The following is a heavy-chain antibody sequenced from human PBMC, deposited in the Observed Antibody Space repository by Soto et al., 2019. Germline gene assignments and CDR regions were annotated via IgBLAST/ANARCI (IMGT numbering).Heavy chain of an antibody. D-gene: IGHD2-2*01. CDR2: ISASSSYI. Sequence: EVQLVESGGGLVKPGESLRLSCAASGFTFSSYSMSWVRQAPGKGLEWVSSISASSSYIYYPDSVKGRFTISRDNAKNSLYLQMISLRAEDTAVYYCGRGPGRGYVAKGDYYFDYWGQGTLVTVSS. CDR3: GRGPGRGYVAKGDYYFDY. V-gene: IGHV3-21*01. CDR1: GFTFSSYS. J-gene: IGHJ4*02.